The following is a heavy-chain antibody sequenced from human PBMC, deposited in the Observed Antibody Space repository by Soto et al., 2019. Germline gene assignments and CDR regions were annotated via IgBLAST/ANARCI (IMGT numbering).Heavy chain of an antibody. V-gene: IGHV1-2*04. CDR2: INPNSGGT. CDR1: GYNFTGYY. CDR3: ARDIAMVRGGFDP. Sequence: GASVKVSCKASGYNFTGYYMHWVRQAPGQGLEWMGWINPNSGGTNYAQKFQGWVTMTRDTSISTAYMELSRLRSDDTAVYYCARDIAMVRGGFDPCGQGTLVPVSS. J-gene: IGHJ5*02. D-gene: IGHD3-10*01.